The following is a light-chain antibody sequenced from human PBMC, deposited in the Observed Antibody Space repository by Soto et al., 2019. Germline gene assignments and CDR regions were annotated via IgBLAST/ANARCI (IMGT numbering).Light chain of an antibody. CDR2: GAS. CDR1: QGVRSD. CDR3: QQYSKWPLT. J-gene: IGKJ4*01. Sequence: EIAMTQSPDTLSVSPGERATLSCRASQGVRSDLAWYQQKAGQSPRLLIYGASTRAAETPARFGGSGSETEFTLTISSLQSEDFAVYYCQQYSKWPLTFXGGTKVDIK. V-gene: IGKV3-15*01.